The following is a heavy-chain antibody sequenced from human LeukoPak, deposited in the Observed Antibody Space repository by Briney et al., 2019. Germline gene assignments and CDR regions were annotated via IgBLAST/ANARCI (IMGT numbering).Heavy chain of an antibody. J-gene: IGHJ6*02. Sequence: GGSLRLSCAASGFTFSSYEMNWVRQAPGKGLEWVSYISSSGSTIYYADSVKGRFTISRDNAKNSLYLQMNSLRAEDTAVYYCARGPTATANYYYYGMDVWGQGTTVTVSS. CDR2: ISSSGSTI. CDR1: GFTFSSYE. V-gene: IGHV3-48*03. D-gene: IGHD4-17*01. CDR3: ARGPTATANYYYYGMDV.